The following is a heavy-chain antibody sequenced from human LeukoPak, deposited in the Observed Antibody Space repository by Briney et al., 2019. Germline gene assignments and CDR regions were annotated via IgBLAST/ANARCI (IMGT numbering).Heavy chain of an antibody. CDR2: IYYTGNT. V-gene: IGHV4-59*01. J-gene: IGHJ3*02. CDR3: ARVGTDENSGYSSHALDI. CDR1: GGSISNYN. D-gene: IGHD3-22*01. Sequence: SETLSLTCTVSGGSISNYNWNWIRQPPGKGLEWIGHIYYTGNTNYNPSLKSRVTMSVDTPKNQLSLKLSSVTAADTAVYYCARVGTDENSGYSSHALDIWGQGTMVTVSS.